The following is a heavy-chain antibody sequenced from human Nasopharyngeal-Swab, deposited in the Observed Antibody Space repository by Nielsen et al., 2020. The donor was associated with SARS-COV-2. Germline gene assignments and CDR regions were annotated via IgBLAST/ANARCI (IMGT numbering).Heavy chain of an antibody. D-gene: IGHD4-17*01. CDR3: ARDDYGDYVWSFDY. V-gene: IGHV3-30*04. CDR2: ISSDGNNK. J-gene: IGHJ4*02. Sequence: GGSLRLSCAASGFTFSSYAMHWVRQAPGKGLEWVAVISSDGNNKYYADSVKGRFTLSRDNSKNTLYLQMHSLRAEDTAVYYCARDDYGDYVWSFDYWGQGTLVTVSS. CDR1: GFTFSSYA.